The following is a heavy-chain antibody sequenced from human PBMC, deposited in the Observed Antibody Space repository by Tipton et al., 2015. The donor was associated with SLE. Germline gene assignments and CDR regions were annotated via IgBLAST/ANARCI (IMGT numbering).Heavy chain of an antibody. J-gene: IGHJ5*02. Sequence: LRLSCTVSGYSISSSYYWGWIRQPPGKGLEWIGSIYYSGSTYYNPSLKSRVTISVDTSKNQFPLKLSSVTAADTAVYYCARGPRIDWFDPWGQGTLVTVSS. CDR2: IYYSGST. CDR3: ARGPRIDWFDP. V-gene: IGHV4-38-2*02. D-gene: IGHD1-14*01. CDR1: GYSISSSYY.